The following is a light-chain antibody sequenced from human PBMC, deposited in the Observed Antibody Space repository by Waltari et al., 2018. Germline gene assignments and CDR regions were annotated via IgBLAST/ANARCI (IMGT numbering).Light chain of an antibody. CDR2: DAS. Sequence: EIVLTQSPGTLSLSPGERATLACRASQSVGRSLAWYQQKPGQAPRLLIYDASRRATGIPDRFSGSGSGTDLSLTISTLEPEDFAVYYCQHYVRLPATFGQGTKVEI. CDR3: QHYVRLPAT. CDR1: QSVGRS. J-gene: IGKJ1*01. V-gene: IGKV3-20*01.